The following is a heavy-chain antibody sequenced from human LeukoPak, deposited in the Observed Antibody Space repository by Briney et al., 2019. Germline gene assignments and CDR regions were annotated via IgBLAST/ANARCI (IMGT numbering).Heavy chain of an antibody. J-gene: IGHJ4*02. CDR3: ARDSQHLNFDH. V-gene: IGHV3-7*04. CDR2: IKQDGSEK. CDR1: GFPFSNYW. Sequence: GGSLRLSCAASGFPFSNYWMNWVRQAPGKGLEWVANIKQDGSEKYYVDSVKGRFTISRDNAKNSLYLQMDSLRAEDTAVYYCARDSQHLNFDHWGQGTLVTVSS. D-gene: IGHD3-3*02.